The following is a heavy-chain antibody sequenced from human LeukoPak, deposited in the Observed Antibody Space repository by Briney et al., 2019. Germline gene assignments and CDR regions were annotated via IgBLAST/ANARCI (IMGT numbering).Heavy chain of an antibody. CDR2: IRSKAYGGTT. V-gene: IGHV3-49*01. D-gene: IGHD2-2*01. J-gene: IGHJ4*02. Sequence: SGRSLRLSCTASGFTFGDYAMSWFRQAPGKGLEWVGFIRSKAYGGTTEYAASVKGRFTISRDGSKSIAYLQMNSLKTEDTAVYYRTLVVPAAKGYYFDYWGQGTLVTVSS. CDR3: TLVVPAAKGYYFDY. CDR1: GFTFGDYA.